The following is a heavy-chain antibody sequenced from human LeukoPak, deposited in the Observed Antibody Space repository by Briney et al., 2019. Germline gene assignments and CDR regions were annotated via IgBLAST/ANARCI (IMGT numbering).Heavy chain of an antibody. CDR1: GFTFSNYV. V-gene: IGHV3-33*01. Sequence: PGGSLRLSCAASGFTFSNYVMHWVRQAPGKGPEWVAGIWYDGSSKYYADSVKGRFTISRDNSKNTLYVQMNSLRAEDTAVYYCARGVTTVDFWGQGTLVTVSS. J-gene: IGHJ4*02. CDR2: IWYDGSSK. CDR3: ARGVTTVDF. D-gene: IGHD4-17*01.